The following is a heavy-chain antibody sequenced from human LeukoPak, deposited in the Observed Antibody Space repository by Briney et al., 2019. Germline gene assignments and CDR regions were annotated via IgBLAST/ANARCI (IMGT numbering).Heavy chain of an antibody. J-gene: IGHJ4*02. Sequence: GGSLRLSCAASGFTFSSHWMHWVRQAPGKGLMWVSRVNSDGTSTSYADSVKGRFTISRDNAKNTLYLQMSSLRDEDTSMYYCARAAIGTSGRFDSWGQGILVTVSS. CDR1: GFTFSSHW. CDR2: VNSDGTST. CDR3: ARAAIGTSGRFDS. D-gene: IGHD1-1*01. V-gene: IGHV3-74*01.